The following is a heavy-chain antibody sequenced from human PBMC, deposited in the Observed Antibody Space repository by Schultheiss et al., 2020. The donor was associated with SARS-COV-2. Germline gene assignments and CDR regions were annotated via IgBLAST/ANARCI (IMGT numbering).Heavy chain of an antibody. CDR2: INHSGST. V-gene: IGHV4-39*07. D-gene: IGHD3-10*01. CDR3: ARRSFSGFWYFDL. CDR1: GGSISSSSYY. J-gene: IGHJ2*01. Sequence: SETLSLTCTVSGGSISSSSYYWGWIRQPPGKGLEWIGEINHSGSTNYNPSLKSRVTISVDTSKNQFSLKLSSVTAADTAVYYCARRSFSGFWYFDLWGRGTLVTVSS.